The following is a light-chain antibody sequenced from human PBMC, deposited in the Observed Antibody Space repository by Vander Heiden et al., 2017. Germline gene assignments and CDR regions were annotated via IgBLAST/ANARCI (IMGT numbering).Light chain of an antibody. CDR1: QSIADY. J-gene: IGKJ1*01. V-gene: IGKV1-39*01. Sequence: DIQMTQSPSSLSASVGDRVTITCRASQSIADYLNWYQQKPGKAPKLLIYATSSLQGGVPSRFSGSGYGTDFTLTIRTLQPEDFATYYCQQTYSNPRWTFGQGTRVEIK. CDR3: QQTYSNPRWT. CDR2: ATS.